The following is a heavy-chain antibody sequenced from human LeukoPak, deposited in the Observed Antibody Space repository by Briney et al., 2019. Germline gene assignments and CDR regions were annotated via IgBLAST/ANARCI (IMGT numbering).Heavy chain of an antibody. V-gene: IGHV4-39*07. D-gene: IGHD2-21*02. Sequence: SETLSLTCAVSRGSISGSDFYWGWIRQPPGKGLQWIGLIHHNGRTFHNPSLKSRVTLSMDTSRDQFFLSLRSVTAADTAVYYCARRRRDLNWFDPWGQGVLVIVSS. CDR2: IHHNGRT. CDR3: ARRRRDLNWFDP. J-gene: IGHJ5*02. CDR1: RGSISGSDFY.